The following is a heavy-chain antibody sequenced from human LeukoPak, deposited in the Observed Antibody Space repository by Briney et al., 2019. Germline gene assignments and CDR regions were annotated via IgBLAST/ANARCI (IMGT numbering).Heavy chain of an antibody. CDR1: GGSFSGYY. CDR2: INHSGST. D-gene: IGHD2-2*02. V-gene: IGHV4-34*01. J-gene: IGHJ5*02. Sequence: SETLSLTCAVYGGSFSGYYWSWIRQPPGKGLEWIGEINHSGSTNYNPSLKSRVTISVDTSKNQFSLKLSSVTAADTAVYYCARGGGPVVPAAILWFDPWGQGTLVTVSS. CDR3: ARGGGPVVPAAILWFDP.